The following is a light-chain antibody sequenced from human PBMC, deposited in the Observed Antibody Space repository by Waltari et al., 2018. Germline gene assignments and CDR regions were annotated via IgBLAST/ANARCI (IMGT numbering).Light chain of an antibody. J-gene: IGKJ1*01. CDR3: QQYYAFPWT. Sequence: AIRITQSPSSLSASTGDRVTITCRASQGISSYLAWYPQKPGKAPKLLIYAASTLQSGVPSRFSGSGSGTDFTLHIQNLQSEDFATYFCQQYYAFPWTFGQGTRVEV. CDR2: AAS. V-gene: IGKV1-8*01. CDR1: QGISSY.